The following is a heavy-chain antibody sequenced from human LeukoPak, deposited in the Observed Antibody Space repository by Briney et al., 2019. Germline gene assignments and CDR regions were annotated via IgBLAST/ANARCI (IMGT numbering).Heavy chain of an antibody. V-gene: IGHV3-15*01. CDR1: GFTFSDAW. Sequence: GGSLRLSCVGSGFTFSDAWMSWVRQAPGKGLEWVGRIKSKSDGGTIDYAAPVKGRFTISRDDSRNTLYLQMNSLKTEDTAVYYCTTRRQDGWWGQGTLLTVS. CDR3: TTRRQDGW. D-gene: IGHD2-15*01. CDR2: IKSKSDGGTI. J-gene: IGHJ4*02.